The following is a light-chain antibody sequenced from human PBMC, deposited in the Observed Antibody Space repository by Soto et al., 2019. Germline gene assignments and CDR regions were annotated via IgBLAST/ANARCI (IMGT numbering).Light chain of an antibody. Sequence: EIVLSHSPSTLSLSQGERATLSCRASQSVSSYLAWYQQKPGQAPRLLVYGASTRPTGIPTRFSGSGSGTEFTLTISSLQSEDFAVYYCQQYNNWPLWTFGQGTKVDIK. CDR2: GAS. J-gene: IGKJ1*01. CDR3: QQYNNWPLWT. V-gene: IGKV3-15*01. CDR1: QSVSSY.